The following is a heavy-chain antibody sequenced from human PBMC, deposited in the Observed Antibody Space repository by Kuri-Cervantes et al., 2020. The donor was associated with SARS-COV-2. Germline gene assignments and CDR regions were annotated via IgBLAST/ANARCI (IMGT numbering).Heavy chain of an antibody. V-gene: IGHV1-69*13. J-gene: IGHJ6*02. CDR1: GGTFSSYA. Sequence: SVKVSCKASGGTFSSYAISWVRQAPGQGLEWMGGIIPISGTANYAQKFQGRVTITADESASTAYMELSSLRSEDTAVYYCAEGPPYGMDVWGHGTTVTVSS. CDR2: IIPISGTA. CDR3: AEGPPYGMDV.